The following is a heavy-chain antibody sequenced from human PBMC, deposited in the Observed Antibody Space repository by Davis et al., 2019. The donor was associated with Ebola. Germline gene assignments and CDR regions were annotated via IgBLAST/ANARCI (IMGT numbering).Heavy chain of an antibody. Sequence: PGGSLRLSCAASGFTFSSYAMSWVRQAPGKGLEWVSAISGSGGSTYYVDSVKGRFTISRDNSKNTLYLQMNSLRAEDTAVYYCAKHSSSWYSLRCGYWGQGTLVTVSS. CDR2: ISGSGGST. V-gene: IGHV3-23*01. CDR1: GFTFSSYA. J-gene: IGHJ4*02. D-gene: IGHD6-13*01. CDR3: AKHSSSWYSLRCGY.